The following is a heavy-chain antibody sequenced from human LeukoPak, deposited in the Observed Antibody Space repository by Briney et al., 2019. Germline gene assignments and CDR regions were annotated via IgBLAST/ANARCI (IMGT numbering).Heavy chain of an antibody. J-gene: IGHJ6*03. Sequence: ASVKVSCKASGGTFSSYAISWVRQAPGQGLEWKGGIIPIFGTANYAQKFQGRVTITTDESTSTAYMELSSLRSEDTAVYYCGSGALTVTTATSYYYYYMDVWGKGTTVTVSS. CDR3: GSGALTVTTATSYYYYYMDV. V-gene: IGHV1-69*05. D-gene: IGHD4-11*01. CDR2: IIPIFGTA. CDR1: GGTFSSYA.